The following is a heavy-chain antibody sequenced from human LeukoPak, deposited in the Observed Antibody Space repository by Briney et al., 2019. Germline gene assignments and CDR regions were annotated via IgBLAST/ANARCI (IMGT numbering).Heavy chain of an antibody. Sequence: PRGSLRLSCAASGFTFSTYNMNWVRQAPGKGLEWVSSITSGGTYTYYADSVKGRFTTSRDNAKNSLSLQLSSLRAEDTAVYYCARGHYDILTASYKWTPDYWGQGILVTVSS. V-gene: IGHV3-21*06. CDR1: GFTFSTYN. CDR2: ITSGGTYT. CDR3: ARGHYDILTASYKWTPDY. J-gene: IGHJ4*02. D-gene: IGHD3-9*01.